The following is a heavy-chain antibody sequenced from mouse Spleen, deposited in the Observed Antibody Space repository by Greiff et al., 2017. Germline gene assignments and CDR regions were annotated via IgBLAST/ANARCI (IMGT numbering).Heavy chain of an antibody. Sequence: VKLQQPGAELVKPGASVKLSCKASGYTFTSYWMHWVKQRPGQGLEWIGYINPSSGYTKYNQKFKDKATLTADKSSSTAYMQLSSLTSEDSAVYYCARSFITTMVATPAMDYWGQGTSVTVSS. D-gene: IGHD1-1*01. CDR1: GYTFTSYW. J-gene: IGHJ4*01. V-gene: IGHV1-7*01. CDR2: INPSSGYT. CDR3: ARSFITTMVATPAMDY.